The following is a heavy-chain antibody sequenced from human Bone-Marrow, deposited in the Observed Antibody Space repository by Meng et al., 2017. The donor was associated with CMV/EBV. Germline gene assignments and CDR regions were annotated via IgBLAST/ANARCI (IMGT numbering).Heavy chain of an antibody. Sequence: GSVSGYYWSGIRQPPGKGLEWIGEINHSGSTNYNPSLKSRVTISVDTSKNQFSLKLSSVTAADTAVYYCARRRIAAAGQRMRRWFDPWGQGTLVTVSS. CDR3: ARRRIAAAGQRMRRWFDP. V-gene: IGHV4-34*01. CDR1: GSVSGYY. CDR2: INHSGST. J-gene: IGHJ5*02. D-gene: IGHD6-13*01.